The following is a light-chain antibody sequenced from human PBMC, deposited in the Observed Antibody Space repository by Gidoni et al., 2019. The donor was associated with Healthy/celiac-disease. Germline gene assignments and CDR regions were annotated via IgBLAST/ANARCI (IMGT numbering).Light chain of an antibody. V-gene: IGKV3-15*01. Sequence: EIVMTQSPATLSLSPGERATLSCRASPSVSSNLAWYQQKPGQAPRLLIYGASTRATGIPARFSGSGSGTEFTLTISSLQSEDFAVYYCQQYNNWPGTFGQGTKVEIK. CDR3: QQYNNWPGT. J-gene: IGKJ1*01. CDR2: GAS. CDR1: PSVSSN.